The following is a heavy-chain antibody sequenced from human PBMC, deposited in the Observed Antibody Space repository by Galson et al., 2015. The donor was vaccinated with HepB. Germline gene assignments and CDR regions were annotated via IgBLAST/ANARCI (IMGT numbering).Heavy chain of an antibody. D-gene: IGHD3-22*01. CDR3: ARNGGYYDGAFDI. CDR2: IYYSGST. CDR1: GYSISSSNW. V-gene: IGHV4-28*01. Sequence: TLSLTCAVSGYSISSSNWWGWIRQPPGKGLEWIGYIYYSGSTYYNPSLKSRVTVSVDTSKNQFSLKLSSVTAVDTAVYYCARNGGYYDGAFDIWGQGTMVTVSS. J-gene: IGHJ3*02.